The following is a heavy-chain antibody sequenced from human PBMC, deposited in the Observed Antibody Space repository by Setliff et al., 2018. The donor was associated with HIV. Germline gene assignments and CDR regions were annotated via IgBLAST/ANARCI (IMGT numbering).Heavy chain of an antibody. CDR1: GGSFSDYY. J-gene: IGHJ5*02. V-gene: IGHV4-34*01. Sequence: PSETLSLTCAVYGGSFSDYYWTWIRQSPGKGLEWIGEINHRGSTNYNPSLKSRVTVSVDTSKNQFSLKLNSVTAADTAVYYCARAPGPYGDYNWFDPWGQGALVTVSS. CDR2: INHRGST. D-gene: IGHD4-17*01. CDR3: ARAPGPYGDYNWFDP.